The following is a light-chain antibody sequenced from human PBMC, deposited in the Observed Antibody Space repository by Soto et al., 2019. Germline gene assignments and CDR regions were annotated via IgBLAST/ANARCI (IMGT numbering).Light chain of an antibody. CDR1: SSDIGGYND. V-gene: IGLV2-8*01. Sequence: QSALTQPPSASGSPGQSVTISCTGTSSDIGGYNDVSWYQQHPGKAPKLTIFEVSRRPSGVPDRFSGSKSGNTASLTVSGLQAEDEADYYCSSYAGSNSFVFGGGTKVTVL. CDR2: EVS. CDR3: SSYAGSNSFV. J-gene: IGLJ2*01.